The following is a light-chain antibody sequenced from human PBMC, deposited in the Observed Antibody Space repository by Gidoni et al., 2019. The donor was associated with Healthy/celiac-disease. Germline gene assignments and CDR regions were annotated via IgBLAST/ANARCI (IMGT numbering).Light chain of an antibody. CDR3: QSYDSSNLNWV. V-gene: IGLV6-57*02. CDR1: SGSIASNY. J-gene: IGLJ3*02. Sequence: NFMLTQPHSVSESPGKTVTISCTGSSGSIASNYVQWYQQRPGSAPTTVIYEDNQRPSGVPDRFSGSIDSSSNSASLTISGLKTEDEADYYCQSYDSSNLNWVFGGGTKLXVX. CDR2: EDN.